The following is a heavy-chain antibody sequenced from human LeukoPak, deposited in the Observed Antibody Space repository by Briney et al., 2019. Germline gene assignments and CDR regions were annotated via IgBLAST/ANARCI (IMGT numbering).Heavy chain of an antibody. Sequence: GGSLRLSCAASGFTFSSYAMSWVRQAPGKGLEWVSAISGSGGSTYYADSVKGRFTISRDNSKNTLYLQMNSLRAEDTAVYYCARAPVRWLVGYFDYWGQGTLVTVSS. J-gene: IGHJ4*02. V-gene: IGHV3-23*01. CDR3: ARAPVRWLVGYFDY. D-gene: IGHD6-19*01. CDR1: GFTFSSYA. CDR2: ISGSGGST.